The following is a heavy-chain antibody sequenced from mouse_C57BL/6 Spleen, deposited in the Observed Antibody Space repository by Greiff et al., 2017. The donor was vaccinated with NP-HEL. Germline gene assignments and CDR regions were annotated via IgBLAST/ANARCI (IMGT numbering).Heavy chain of an antibody. CDR1: GYTFTSYW. J-gene: IGHJ2*01. CDR3: ARYFYGLRNYFDY. V-gene: IGHV1-64*01. D-gene: IGHD1-1*01. Sequence: QVQLQQPGAELVKPGASVKLSCKASGYTFTSYWMHWVKQRPGQGLEWIGMIHPNSGSTNYNEKFKSKATLTVDKSSSTAYMQLSSLTSEDSAVYYCARYFYGLRNYFDYWGQGTTLTVSS. CDR2: IHPNSGST.